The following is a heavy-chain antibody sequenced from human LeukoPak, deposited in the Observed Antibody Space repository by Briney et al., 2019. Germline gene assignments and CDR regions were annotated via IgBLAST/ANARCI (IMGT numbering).Heavy chain of an antibody. Sequence: SETLSLTCTVSGGSVSSGSYYWNWIRQPAGKGLEWIGRIFTSGSTNYSPSLKSRVTMSVDTSKNQFSLNLSSVTAADTAVYYCARGKYSSTWTFDYWGQGTLVTVSS. J-gene: IGHJ4*02. CDR2: IFTSGST. D-gene: IGHD6-13*01. V-gene: IGHV4-61*02. CDR1: GGSVSSGSYY. CDR3: ARGKYSSTWTFDY.